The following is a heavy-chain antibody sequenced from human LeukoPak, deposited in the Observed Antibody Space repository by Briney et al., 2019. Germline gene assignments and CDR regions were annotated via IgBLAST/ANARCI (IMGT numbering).Heavy chain of an antibody. J-gene: IGHJ4*02. CDR1: GGTFSSYA. CDR2: IIPMFGTA. V-gene: IGHV1-69*05. Sequence: SVKVSCKASGGTFSSYAISWVRQAPGQGLEWMGGIIPMFGTAKYAQKFQSRVTITTDESTSTAYMELSSLRSEDTVVYYCAILGYYGSGSYYWGQGTLVTVSS. D-gene: IGHD3-10*01. CDR3: AILGYYGSGSYY.